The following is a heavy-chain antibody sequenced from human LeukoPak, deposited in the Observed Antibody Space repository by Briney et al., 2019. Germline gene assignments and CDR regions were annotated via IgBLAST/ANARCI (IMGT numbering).Heavy chain of an antibody. V-gene: IGHV1-2*02. J-gene: IGHJ4*02. D-gene: IGHD2-15*01. CDR1: GYTFTGFY. Sequence: ASVKVSRKASGYTFTGFYLHWVRQAPGQGLEWVGWINPKSDATNYAQTFQGRVTMTRDTSISTAYMELSSLRSDDTAVYYCAIAATPADFEYWGQGTLVTVSS. CDR2: INPKSDAT. CDR3: AIAATPADFEY.